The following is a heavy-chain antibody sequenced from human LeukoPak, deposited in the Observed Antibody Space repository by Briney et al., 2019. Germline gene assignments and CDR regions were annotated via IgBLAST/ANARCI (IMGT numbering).Heavy chain of an antibody. J-gene: IGHJ4*02. CDR3: ARMGATMTTAYFDS. D-gene: IGHD4-17*01. CDR1: GGSISSSNW. Sequence: SGTLSLTCAVSGGSISSSNWWTWVRQPPGKGLECIGEIYHTGTTNYNPSLRSRVTISLDTSKNQFSLKLSSVTAADTAVYYCARMGATMTTAYFDSWGQGTLVTVSS. CDR2: IYHTGTT. V-gene: IGHV4-4*02.